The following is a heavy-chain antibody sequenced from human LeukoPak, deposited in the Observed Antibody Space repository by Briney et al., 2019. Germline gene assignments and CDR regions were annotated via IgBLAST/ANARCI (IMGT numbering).Heavy chain of an antibody. V-gene: IGHV4-34*01. CDR2: INHSGST. CDR3: AHQTYYYGSGSPDY. D-gene: IGHD3-10*01. Sequence: SGTLSLTCAVYGGSFSGYYWSWIRQPPGKGLEWIGEINHSGSTNYNPSLKSRVTISVDTSKNQFSLKLSSVTAADTAVYYCAHQTYYYGSGSPDYWGQGTLVTVSS. J-gene: IGHJ4*02. CDR1: GGSFSGYY.